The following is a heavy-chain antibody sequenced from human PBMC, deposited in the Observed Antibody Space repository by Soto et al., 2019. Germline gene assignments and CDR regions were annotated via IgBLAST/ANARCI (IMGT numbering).Heavy chain of an antibody. CDR1: GYPFTSYY. Sequence: QVQLVQSGAAVKKPGASVKVSCKASGYPFTSYYVHWVRRAPGQGLEWMGFINPSSGSTSYAQKIQGRVTMTRDTSTSTVYMEVSILRSEDTAVYYCAREMYTTRRSPFDYWGQRTLVTVSS. J-gene: IGHJ4*02. CDR3: AREMYTTRRSPFDY. V-gene: IGHV1-46*01. D-gene: IGHD1-1*01. CDR2: INPSSGST.